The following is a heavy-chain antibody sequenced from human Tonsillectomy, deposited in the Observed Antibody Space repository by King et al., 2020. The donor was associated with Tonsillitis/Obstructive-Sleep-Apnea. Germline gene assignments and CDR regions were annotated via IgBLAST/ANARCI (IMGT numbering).Heavy chain of an antibody. CDR3: ARDSQYCSSTSCYDLYYYYYMDV. Sequence: QLVQSGAEVKKPGASVKVSCKASGYTFTSYGISWVRQAPGQGLEWMGWISAYNGNTNYAQKLQGRVTMPTDTSTSTTYMELRSRRSDDTAVYFCARDSQYCSSTSCYDLYYYYYMDVWGKGTTVTVSS. J-gene: IGHJ6*03. CDR2: ISAYNGNT. V-gene: IGHV1-18*01. CDR1: GYTFTSYG. D-gene: IGHD2-2*01.